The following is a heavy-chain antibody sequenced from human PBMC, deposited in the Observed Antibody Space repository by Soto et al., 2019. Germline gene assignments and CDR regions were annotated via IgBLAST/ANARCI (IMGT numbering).Heavy chain of an antibody. CDR1: GASISSRVYY. Sequence: SETLSLTCTVSGASISSRVYYWGWIRQTPGKGLEWIGNIDYNGATYYNPSLKSRVTVSKDTSKNQFSLKVASVTAADTAIYYCGRVMIGTSRHTDSDYWGQGTQVTVSP. V-gene: IGHV4-39*01. J-gene: IGHJ4*02. D-gene: IGHD2-8*01. CDR2: IDYNGAT. CDR3: GRVMIGTSRHTDSDY.